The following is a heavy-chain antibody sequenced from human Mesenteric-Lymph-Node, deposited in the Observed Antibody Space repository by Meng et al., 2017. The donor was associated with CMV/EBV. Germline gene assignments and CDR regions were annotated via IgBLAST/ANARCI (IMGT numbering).Heavy chain of an antibody. J-gene: IGHJ4*02. CDR3: ARYCGGDCYSTTFDY. V-gene: IGHV4-34*01. CDR1: GGSLSGYY. CDR2: IHPTGST. Sequence: GSGGSLSGYYWNWIRQPPGKGLEWLGEIHPTGSTHYSPSLESRVTMSLDTSQNQFSLKLSSVTAADTAVYYCARYCGGDCYSTTFDYWGRGTLVTVSS. D-gene: IGHD2-21*02.